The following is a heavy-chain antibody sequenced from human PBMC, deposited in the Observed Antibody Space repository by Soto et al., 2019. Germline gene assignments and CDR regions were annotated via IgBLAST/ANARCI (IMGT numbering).Heavy chain of an antibody. CDR2: IYYSGST. J-gene: IGHJ5*02. Sequence: SETLSLTCTVSGGSISSYYWSWIRQPPGKGLEWIGYIYYSGSTNYNPSLKSRVTISVDTSKNQFSLKLSSVTAADTAVYYCASSKPSAAWFDPWGQGTLVTVSS. CDR1: GGSISSYY. CDR3: ASSKPSAAWFDP. V-gene: IGHV4-59*01.